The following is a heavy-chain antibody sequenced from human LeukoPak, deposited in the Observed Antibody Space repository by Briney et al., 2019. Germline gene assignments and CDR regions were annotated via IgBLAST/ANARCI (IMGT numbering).Heavy chain of an antibody. V-gene: IGHV1-69*05. D-gene: IGHD1-7*01. CDR1: GGTFSSYA. CDR3: ARSITGTTPAYFDY. Sequence: SVKVSCKASGGTFSSYAISWVRQAPRQGLEWMGGIIPIFGTANYAQKFQGRVTITTDESTSTAYMELSSLRSEDTAVYYCARSITGTTPAYFDYWGQGTLVTVSS. CDR2: IIPIFGTA. J-gene: IGHJ4*02.